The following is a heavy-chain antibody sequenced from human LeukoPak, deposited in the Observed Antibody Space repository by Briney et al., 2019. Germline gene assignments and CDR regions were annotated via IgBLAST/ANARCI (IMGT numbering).Heavy chain of an antibody. CDR3: AREVQVNFDY. V-gene: IGHV3-30*04. Sequence: GGSLRLSCAASGFTFSSYAMHWVRQAPGKGLEWVAVISYDGSNKYYADSVKGRFTISRDNSKNTLYLQMNSLRAEDTAVYYCAREVQVNFDYWCQGTLVTVSS. J-gene: IGHJ4*02. CDR2: ISYDGSNK. CDR1: GFTFSSYA. D-gene: IGHD4-11*01.